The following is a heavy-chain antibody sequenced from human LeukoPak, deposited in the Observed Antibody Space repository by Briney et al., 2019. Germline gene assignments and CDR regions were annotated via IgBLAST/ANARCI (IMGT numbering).Heavy chain of an antibody. CDR2: IIPIFGTA. CDR3: ARRISFDSFWFDP. D-gene: IGHD3-22*01. Sequence: ASVKVSCKASGGTFSSYAISWVRQAPGQGLEWMGGIIPIFGTANYAQKFQGRVTITADESTSTAYMELSSLRSEDTAVYYCARRISFDSFWFDPWGQGTLVTVSS. V-gene: IGHV1-69*13. J-gene: IGHJ5*02. CDR1: GGTFSSYA.